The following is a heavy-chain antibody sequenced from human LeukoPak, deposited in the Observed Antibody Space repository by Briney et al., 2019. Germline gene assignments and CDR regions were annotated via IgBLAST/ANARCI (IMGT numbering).Heavy chain of an antibody. CDR2: IYSGGST. Sequence: GGSLRLSCAASGFTVSSNYMSWVRQAPGKGLEWVSVIYSGGSTYYADSVKGRFTISRDNAKNTLYLQMNSLRAEDTAVYYCARGGDSSSWPVDYWGQGTLVTVSS. CDR1: GFTVSSNY. J-gene: IGHJ4*02. V-gene: IGHV3-66*01. D-gene: IGHD6-13*01. CDR3: ARGGDSSSWPVDY.